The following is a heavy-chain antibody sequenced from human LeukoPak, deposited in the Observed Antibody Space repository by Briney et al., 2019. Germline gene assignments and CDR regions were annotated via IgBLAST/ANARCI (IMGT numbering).Heavy chain of an antibody. CDR1: GYTFTSYG. V-gene: IGHV1-18*01. Sequence: ASVKVSCKASGYTFTSYGISWVRQAPGQGLEWMGWISAYNGNTNYAQKLQSRVTMTTDTSTSTAYMELRSLRSDDTAVYYCARLYSSSWPVLPPPYFDYWGQGTLVTVSS. J-gene: IGHJ4*02. D-gene: IGHD6-13*01. CDR2: ISAYNGNT. CDR3: ARLYSSSWPVLPPPYFDY.